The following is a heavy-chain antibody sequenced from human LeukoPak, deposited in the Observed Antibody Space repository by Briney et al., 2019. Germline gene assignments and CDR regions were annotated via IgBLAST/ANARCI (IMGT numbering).Heavy chain of an antibody. V-gene: IGHV4-4*02. D-gene: IGHD3-22*01. J-gene: IGHJ4*02. CDR3: ASATYYYDGSGYYPRYHYFDY. CDR2: IYHSGST. Sequence: PSETLSLTCAVSGGSISSSNWWSWVRQPPGKGLEWIGEIYHSGSTNYNPSLKSRVTISVDKSKNQFSLKLSSVTAADTAVYYCASATYYYDGSGYYPRYHYFDYWGQGTLVTVSS. CDR1: GGSISSSNW.